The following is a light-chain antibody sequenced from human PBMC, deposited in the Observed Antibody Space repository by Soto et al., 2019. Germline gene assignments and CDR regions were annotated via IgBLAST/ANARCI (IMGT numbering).Light chain of an antibody. CDR1: QSISDW. Sequence: DIQMTQSPSTLSASVGDRVTIACRASQSISDWLAWYQQKPGQAPTFLIYKASNLESGVPSRFSGSGSGTEFTLTISSLPPEDFATHYCQQYATYPTTFGQGTKVEIK. CDR2: KAS. CDR3: QQYATYPTT. V-gene: IGKV1-5*03. J-gene: IGKJ1*01.